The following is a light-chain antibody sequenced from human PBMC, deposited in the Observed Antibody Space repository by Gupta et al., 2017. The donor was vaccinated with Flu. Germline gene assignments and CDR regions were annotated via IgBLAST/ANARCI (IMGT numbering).Light chain of an antibody. CDR2: AAS. V-gene: IGKV1-39*01. CDR1: QSISSY. CDR3: QQSYSTPYT. J-gene: IGKJ2*01. Sequence: IKRTQPPSSLSASVGDRVTITCRASQSISSYLNWYQQKPGKAPKLLIYAASSLQSGVPSRFSGSGSGTDFTLTISSLQPEDFATYYCQQSYSTPYTFGQGTKLEIK.